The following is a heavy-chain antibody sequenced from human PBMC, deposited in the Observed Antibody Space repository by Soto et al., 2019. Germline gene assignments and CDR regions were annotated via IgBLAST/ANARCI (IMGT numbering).Heavy chain of an antibody. D-gene: IGHD6-19*01. CDR2: ISSSSSTI. CDR1: GFTFSSYS. Sequence: EVQLVESGGGLVQPGGSLRLSCAASGFTFSSYSMNWVRQAPGKGLEWVSYISSSSSTIYYADSVKGRFTISRDNAKNSLYLQMNSLRDEDTAVYYCAMERIAVTLVGGMDVCCQGTTVTVSS. J-gene: IGHJ6*02. CDR3: AMERIAVTLVGGMDV. V-gene: IGHV3-48*02.